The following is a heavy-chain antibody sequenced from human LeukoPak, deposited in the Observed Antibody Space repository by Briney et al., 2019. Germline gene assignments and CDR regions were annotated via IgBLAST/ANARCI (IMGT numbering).Heavy chain of an antibody. CDR1: GYTFTSYY. CDR2: INPSGGST. J-gene: IGHJ4*02. Sequence: EASVKVSCKASGYTFTSYYMHWVRQAPGQGLEWMGIINPSGGSTSYAQKFQGRVTMTRDTSTSTVYMELSSLRSEDTAIYFCARSRWLGVDYFDYWGQGTLVTVSS. D-gene: IGHD6-19*01. V-gene: IGHV1-46*01. CDR3: ARSRWLGVDYFDY.